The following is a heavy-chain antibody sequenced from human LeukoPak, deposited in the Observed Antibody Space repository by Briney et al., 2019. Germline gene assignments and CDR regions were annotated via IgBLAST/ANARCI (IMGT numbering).Heavy chain of an antibody. CDR3: ETSSRSDNWFDP. D-gene: IGHD3-16*02. J-gene: IGHJ5*02. CDR2: ISYDGSNK. V-gene: IGHV3-30*03. Sequence: GGSLRLSCAASGFIFSSYGMHWVRQAPGKGLEWVAVISYDGSNKYYADSVKGRFTISRDNSKNTLYLQMNSLRAEDTAVYYCETSSRSDNWFDPWGQGTLVTVSS. CDR1: GFIFSSYG.